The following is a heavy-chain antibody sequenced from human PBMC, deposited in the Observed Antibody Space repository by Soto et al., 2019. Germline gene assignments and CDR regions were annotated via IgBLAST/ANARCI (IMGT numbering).Heavy chain of an antibody. J-gene: IGHJ3*02. V-gene: IGHV4-39*01. Sequence: PSETLSLTCTVSGGSISSSSYYWGWIRQRPRKGLEWIGSIYYSGSTYYNPSLKSRVTISVDTSKNQFSLKLSSVTAADTAVYYCAKGGSGIYSNAFDIWGQGTMVTLSS. CDR3: AKGGSGIYSNAFDI. CDR2: IYYSGST. D-gene: IGHD3-10*01. CDR1: GGSISSSSYY.